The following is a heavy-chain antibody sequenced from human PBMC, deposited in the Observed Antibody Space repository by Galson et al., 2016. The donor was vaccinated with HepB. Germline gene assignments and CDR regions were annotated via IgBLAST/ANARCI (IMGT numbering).Heavy chain of an antibody. Sequence: SETLSLTCVVSGGSISSDYWWTWVRQSPGKGLEWIGEMYHSGRTNFNPSLKSRVTMSVDKSKNQFSLNLGSVTAADMAVYYCARGAPWRFDPWGQGTLVTVSS. CDR3: ARGAPWRFDP. J-gene: IGHJ5*02. D-gene: IGHD3-3*01. CDR1: GGSISSDYW. V-gene: IGHV4-4*02. CDR2: MYHSGRT.